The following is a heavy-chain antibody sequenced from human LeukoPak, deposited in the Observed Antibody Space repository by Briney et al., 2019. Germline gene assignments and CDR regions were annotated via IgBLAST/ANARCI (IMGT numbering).Heavy chain of an antibody. CDR3: ARGSGDC. J-gene: IGHJ4*02. V-gene: IGHV4-34*01. Sequence: SSETLSHTCAVYGGSFSGYYWSWIRQPPGKGLEWIGEINHSGSTNYNPSLKSRVTISVDTSKNQFSLKLSSVTAADTAVYYCARGSGDCWGQGTLVTVSS. CDR2: INHSGST. CDR1: GGSFSGYY.